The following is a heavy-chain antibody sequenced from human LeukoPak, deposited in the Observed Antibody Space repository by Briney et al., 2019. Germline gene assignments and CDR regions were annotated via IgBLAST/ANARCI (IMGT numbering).Heavy chain of an antibody. CDR3: ARRYCSSSSCYVGGPYNWFDP. J-gene: IGHJ5*02. D-gene: IGHD2-2*01. CDR1: GGSISSYY. Sequence: SETLSLTCTVSGGSISSYYCSWIRQPPGKGLEWIGDIYSNGVTNYNSSLKSRVTISVDTSKNQFSLKLSSVTAADTAVYYCARRYCSSSSCYVGGPYNWFDPWGQGTLVTVSS. CDR2: IYSNGVT. V-gene: IGHV4-4*09.